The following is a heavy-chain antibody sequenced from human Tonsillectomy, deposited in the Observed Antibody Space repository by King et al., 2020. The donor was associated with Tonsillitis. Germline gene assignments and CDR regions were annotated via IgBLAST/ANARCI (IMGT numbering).Heavy chain of an antibody. Sequence: VQLVESGGGLVQPGGSLRLSCAASGFTFSSYWMHWVRQAPGKGLVWVSRINSDGSSTSYVDSVKGRFTISRENAKSTLYLQMNSRRAEDTAVYYCARVYCGGDCPAPYYYYYGMDVWGQGTTVTVSS. J-gene: IGHJ6*02. CDR1: GFTFSSYW. D-gene: IGHD2-21*02. CDR2: INSDGSST. V-gene: IGHV3-74*01. CDR3: ARVYCGGDCPAPYYYYYGMDV.